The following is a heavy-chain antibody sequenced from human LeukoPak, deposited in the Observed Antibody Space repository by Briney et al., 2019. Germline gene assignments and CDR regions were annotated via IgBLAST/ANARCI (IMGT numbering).Heavy chain of an antibody. V-gene: IGHV3-66*01. CDR1: GFTVSSNY. D-gene: IGHD1-26*01. Sequence: TGGSLRLSCAASGFTVSSNYMSWVRQAPGKGLEWVSLINSGGTTYYADSVKGRFTVSTDNSKNILYLQMNSLRAEDTAVYYCSRDVLETGSSWWGQGTLVTVSS. J-gene: IGHJ4*02. CDR2: INSGGTT. CDR3: SRDVLETGSSW.